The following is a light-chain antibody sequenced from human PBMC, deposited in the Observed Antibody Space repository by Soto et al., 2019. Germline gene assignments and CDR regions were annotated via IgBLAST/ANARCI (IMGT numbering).Light chain of an antibody. CDR1: TSNIGAPYD. CDR2: GDN. J-gene: IGLJ1*01. CDR3: ASLTTTNFV. V-gene: IGLV1-40*01. Sequence: QSVLTQPPSVSGAPGQRVSISCTGSTSNIGAPYDVHWYQHLPGTAPKLLIHGDNNRPSGVPDRFPGSKSGTSASLAITRLQAEDEADYYCASLTTTNFVFGTGTKVTVL.